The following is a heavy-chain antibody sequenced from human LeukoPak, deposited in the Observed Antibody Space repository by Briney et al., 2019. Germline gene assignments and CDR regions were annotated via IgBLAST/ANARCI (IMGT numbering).Heavy chain of an antibody. V-gene: IGHV4-34*01. J-gene: IGHJ4*02. CDR3: ARGGCSSTSCYSGRGVYYFDY. Sequence: SETLSLTCAVYGGSFSGYYWSWIRQPPGKGLEWIGEINHSGSTNYNPSLKSRVTISVDTSKNQFSLKLSSVTAADTAVYYRARGGCSSTSCYSGRGVYYFDYWGQGTLVTVSS. D-gene: IGHD2-2*01. CDR2: INHSGST. CDR1: GGSFSGYY.